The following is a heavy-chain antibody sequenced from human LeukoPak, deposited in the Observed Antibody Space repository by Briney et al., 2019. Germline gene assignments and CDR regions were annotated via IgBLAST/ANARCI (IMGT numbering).Heavy chain of an antibody. Sequence: SVKVSCKASGGTFSSYTISWVRQAPGQGLEWMGRIIPILGIANSAQKFQGRVTISADKYTSKAYMELSSLRSEDAAVYYCARAQGVVVVAANYDYWGQGTLVTVSS. J-gene: IGHJ4*02. CDR3: ARAQGVVVVAANYDY. V-gene: IGHV1-69*02. CDR1: GGTFSSYT. D-gene: IGHD2-15*01. CDR2: IIPILGIA.